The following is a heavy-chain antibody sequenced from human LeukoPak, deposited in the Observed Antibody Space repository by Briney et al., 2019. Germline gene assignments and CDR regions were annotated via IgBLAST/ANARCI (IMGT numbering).Heavy chain of an antibody. V-gene: IGHV3-30*18. D-gene: IGHD4-17*01. CDR1: GFTFSSYG. CDR3: AKTYGDPYYYGMDV. Sequence: GRSLRLSCAASGFTFSSYGMHWVRQAPGKGLEWVAVISYDGSNKYYADSVKGRFTISRDNSKNTLYLQMNSLRAEDTAVYYCAKTYGDPYYYGMDVWGQGTTVTVSS. CDR2: ISYDGSNK. J-gene: IGHJ6*02.